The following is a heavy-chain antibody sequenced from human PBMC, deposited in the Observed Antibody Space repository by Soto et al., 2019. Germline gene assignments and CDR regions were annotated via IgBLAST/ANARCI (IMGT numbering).Heavy chain of an antibody. Sequence: QVQLVQYGAEVRKPGASVKVSCKTSGYACSRSGISWVRQAPGQGLEWMGWISTYNGDANYAQKLQGRVTMTTDTSTSAAFMELGSLTSDDTAVYYCARSRSVPYYYYGLDVWGQGTTVTVSS. CDR1: GYACSRSG. CDR2: ISTYNGDA. J-gene: IGHJ6*02. D-gene: IGHD4-17*01. CDR3: ARSRSVPYYYYGLDV. V-gene: IGHV1-18*01.